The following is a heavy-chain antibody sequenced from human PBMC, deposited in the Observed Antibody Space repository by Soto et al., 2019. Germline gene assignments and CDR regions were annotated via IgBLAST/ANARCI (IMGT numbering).Heavy chain of an antibody. V-gene: IGHV1-69*12. D-gene: IGHD5-12*01. J-gene: IGHJ6*02. Sequence: QVQLVQSGAEVKKPGSSVKVSCKASGGTFSSYAISWVRQAPGQGLEWMGGIIPIFGTANHAQKFQGRVTITADESTSTAYMELSSLRSEDTAVYYCARGRDGYNSVYYGMDVWGQGTTVTVSS. CDR3: ARGRDGYNSVYYGMDV. CDR1: GGTFSSYA. CDR2: IIPIFGTA.